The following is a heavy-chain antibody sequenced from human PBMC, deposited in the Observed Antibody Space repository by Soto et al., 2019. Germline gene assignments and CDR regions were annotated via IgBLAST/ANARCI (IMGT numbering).Heavy chain of an antibody. CDR3: AKILHRDAFDI. V-gene: IGHV3-9*01. CDR1: GFTFDDYA. Sequence: SLRLSCAASGFTFDDYAMHWVRQAPGKGLEWVSGISWNSGSIGYADSVKGRFTISRDNAKNSLYLQMNSLRAEDTALYYCAKILHRDAFDIWGQGKMVTVSS. CDR2: ISWNSGSI. J-gene: IGHJ3*02.